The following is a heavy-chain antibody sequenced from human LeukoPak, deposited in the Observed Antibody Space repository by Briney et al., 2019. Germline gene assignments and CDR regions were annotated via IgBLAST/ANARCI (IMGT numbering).Heavy chain of an antibody. V-gene: IGHV4-34*01. D-gene: IGHD3-16*02. CDR3: ARTYYDCVWGSYRPGYFDY. Sequence: SETLSLTCAVYGGSFSGYYWSWIRQPPGKGLEWIGEINHSGSTNYNPSLKSRVTISVDTSKTQFSLKLSSVTAADTAVYYCARTYYDCVWGSYRPGYFDYWGQGTLVTVSS. CDR2: INHSGST. J-gene: IGHJ4*02. CDR1: GGSFSGYY.